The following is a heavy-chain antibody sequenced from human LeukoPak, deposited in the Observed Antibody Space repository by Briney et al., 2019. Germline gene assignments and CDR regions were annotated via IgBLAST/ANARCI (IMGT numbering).Heavy chain of an antibody. Sequence: GGSLRLSCAASGLTVSSNYMSWVRQAPGKGLEWVSVIYSGGSTYYADSVKGRFTISRDNSKNTLYLQMNSLRAEDTAVYYCARNDYVWGSLNYWGQGTLVTVSS. V-gene: IGHV3-53*01. CDR3: ARNDYVWGSLNY. J-gene: IGHJ4*02. D-gene: IGHD3-16*01. CDR1: GLTVSSNY. CDR2: IYSGGST.